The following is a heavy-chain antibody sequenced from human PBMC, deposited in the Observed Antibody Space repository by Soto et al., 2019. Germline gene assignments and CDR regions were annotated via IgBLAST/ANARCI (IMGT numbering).Heavy chain of an antibody. J-gene: IGHJ5*02. CDR3: ARVFILDLRSEQVEP. CDR1: GSSFTRYG. Sequence: ASVTGSFKAAGSSFTRYGISCVRQAPAQGLEWMGWISAYNGNTNYAQKLQGRVTMTTDTSTSTAYMELRSLRSDDTAVYYCARVFILDLRSEQVEPWGQGTLVNVS. CDR2: ISAYNGNT. D-gene: IGHD3-3*01. V-gene: IGHV1-18*01.